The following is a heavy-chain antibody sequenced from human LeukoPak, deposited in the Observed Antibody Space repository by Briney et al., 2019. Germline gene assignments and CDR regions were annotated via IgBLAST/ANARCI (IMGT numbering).Heavy chain of an antibody. V-gene: IGHV3-23*01. J-gene: IGHJ4*02. D-gene: IGHD3-10*01. CDR3: AKDYYGSGSPRSDY. Sequence: GGSLRLSCVGSGFAFSFYAMTWVRQAPGKGLEWVSAIGGSGSGTYYADSVKGRFTISRDNSKNTLYLQMNSLRAEDTAVYYCAKDYYGSGSPRSDYWGQGTLVTVPS. CDR1: GFAFSFYA. CDR2: IGGSGSGT.